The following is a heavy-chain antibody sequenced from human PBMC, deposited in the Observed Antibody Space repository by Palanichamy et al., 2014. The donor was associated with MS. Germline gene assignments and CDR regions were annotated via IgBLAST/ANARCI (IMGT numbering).Heavy chain of an antibody. J-gene: IGHJ5*02. CDR2: IYMSGST. V-gene: IGHV4-61*02. Sequence: QVQLQESGPGLVKPSQTLSLTCTVTGVSITSGSYYWNWIRQPAGKGLEWIGRIYMSGSTNYNPSLKSRVTISVDMSKSQFSLKLSSVTAADTAVYYCARSWYGDLFDPWGQGILVTVSS. CDR3: ARSWYGDLFDP. CDR1: GVSITSGSYY. D-gene: IGHD3-10*01.